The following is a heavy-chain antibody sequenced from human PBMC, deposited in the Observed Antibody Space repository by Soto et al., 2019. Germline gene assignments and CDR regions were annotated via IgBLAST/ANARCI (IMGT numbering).Heavy chain of an antibody. Sequence: SETLSLTCTVSGGSISSGSYHWSWIRQHPGKGLEWIGNIYYSGSSYYNPSLKSRATISIDTSKDQFSLRLGSVTAADTAVYYWGGGEGRSYYFRHDCWGRGTLVTVSS. CDR1: GGSISSGSYH. CDR2: IYYSGSS. D-gene: IGHD1-26*01. V-gene: IGHV4-31*03. J-gene: IGHJ4*02. CDR3: GGGEGRSYYFRHDC.